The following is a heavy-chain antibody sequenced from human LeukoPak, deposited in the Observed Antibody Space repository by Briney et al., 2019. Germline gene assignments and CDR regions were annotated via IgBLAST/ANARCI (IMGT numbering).Heavy chain of an antibody. J-gene: IGHJ3*02. CDR1: VGSISSYY. V-gene: IGHV4-4*07. CDR2: IYTSGST. CDR3: ARAKGGSTWNDAFDI. Sequence: SETLSLTCTVSVGSISSYYWSWIRQPAGKGLEWIGRIYTSGSTNYNPSLKSRVTISVDTSKNQLSLNLNSVTAADTAVYYCARAKGGSTWNDAFDIWGQGTMVTVSS. D-gene: IGHD1-26*01.